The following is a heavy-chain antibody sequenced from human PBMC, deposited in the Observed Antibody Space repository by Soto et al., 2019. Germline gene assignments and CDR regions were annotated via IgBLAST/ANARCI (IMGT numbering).Heavy chain of an antibody. V-gene: IGHV1-24*01. CDR2: FDPEDGEA. Sequence: QVQLVQSGAEVKPPGASVKVSCKVSGDTLTDLSIHWVRQSPGKGLECMGGFDPEDGEAFYAQNFQGRVTMTEDTSTDTSYMERSRLRSEDTAIYYCAIAYSGIYYGYFESWGQGTLVTV. CDR1: GDTLTDLS. D-gene: IGHD1-26*01. CDR3: AIAYSGIYYGYFES. J-gene: IGHJ4*02.